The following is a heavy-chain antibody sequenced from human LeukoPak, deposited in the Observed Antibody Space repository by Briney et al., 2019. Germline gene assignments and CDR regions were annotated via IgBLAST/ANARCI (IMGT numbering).Heavy chain of an antibody. D-gene: IGHD1-26*01. CDR2: IYYIGST. V-gene: IGHV4-59*08. CDR3: ARLDRGSSYNFGY. J-gene: IGHJ4*02. Sequence: PSETLSLTCTVSGGSISSYYWSWIRQVPGKGLEWIAYIYYIGSTDYNPSLKGRVTISVDMSKNQFSLKLSSVTAADTAVYYCARLDRGSSYNFGYWGQGTLVTVSS. CDR1: GGSISSYY.